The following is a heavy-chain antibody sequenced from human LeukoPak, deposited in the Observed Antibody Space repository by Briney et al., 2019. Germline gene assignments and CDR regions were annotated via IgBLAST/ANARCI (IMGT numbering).Heavy chain of an antibody. V-gene: IGHV4-31*03. Sequence: PSQTLSLTCTVSGGSISSGGYYWSWIRQHPGKGLEWIGYIYYSGSTYYNPSLKSRVTISVDTSKNQFSLKLSSVTAADTAVYYCAKRADTDSSVYRQYYFEYWGQGTLVTVSS. CDR1: GGSISSGGYY. CDR2: IYYSGST. D-gene: IGHD5-18*01. J-gene: IGHJ4*02. CDR3: AKRADTDSSVYRQYYFEY.